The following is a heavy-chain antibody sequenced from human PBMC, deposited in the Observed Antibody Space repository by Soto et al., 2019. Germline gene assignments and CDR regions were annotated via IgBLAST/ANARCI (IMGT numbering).Heavy chain of an antibody. V-gene: IGHV3-53*01. CDR1: GFTVSSNY. Sequence: GGSLRLSCAASGFTVSSNYMSWVRQAPGKGLEWVSVIYSGGSTYYADSVKGRFTISRDNSKNTLYLQMNSLRAEDTAVYYCAREHTSKTGDAFDIWGQGTMVTVSS. J-gene: IGHJ3*02. D-gene: IGHD7-27*01. CDR3: AREHTSKTGDAFDI. CDR2: IYSGGST.